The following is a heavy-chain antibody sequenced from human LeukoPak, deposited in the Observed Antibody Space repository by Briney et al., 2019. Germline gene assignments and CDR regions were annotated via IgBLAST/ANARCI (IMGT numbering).Heavy chain of an antibody. J-gene: IGHJ4*02. CDR2: ISPNESNT. V-gene: IGHV1-18*01. CDR3: ARTGGYSYGQIDY. CDR1: GYTFNTYA. D-gene: IGHD5-18*01. Sequence: ASMKVSCKASGYTFNTYAITWVRQAPGQGLEWMGWISPNESNTNYTQKVQGRVTLATDTSTSTAYMELSSLRSEDTAVYYCARTGGYSYGQIDYWGQGTLVTVSS.